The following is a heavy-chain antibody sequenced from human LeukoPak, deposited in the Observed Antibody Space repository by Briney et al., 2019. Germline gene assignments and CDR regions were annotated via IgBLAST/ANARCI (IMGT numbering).Heavy chain of an antibody. V-gene: IGHV3-30-3*01. CDR2: ISYDGSNK. CDR1: GFTFSSYA. Sequence: GRSLRLSCAASGFTFSSYAMHWVRQAPGKGLEWVAAISYDGSNKYYADSVKGRFTISRDNSKNTLYLQMNSLRAEDTAVYYCARAIAAALFDLWGRGTLVTVSS. D-gene: IGHD6-13*01. J-gene: IGHJ2*01. CDR3: ARAIAAALFDL.